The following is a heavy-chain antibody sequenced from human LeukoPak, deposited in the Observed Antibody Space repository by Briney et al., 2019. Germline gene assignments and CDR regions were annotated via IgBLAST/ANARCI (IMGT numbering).Heavy chain of an antibody. CDR2: IGGSGGAT. V-gene: IGHV3-23*01. D-gene: IGHD6-13*01. J-gene: IGHJ4*02. CDR1: RFTFSSFA. Sequence: GGSLRLSCAASRFTFSSFAMTWVRQAPGKRLEGVSTIGGSGGATYYADSVKGRFTISRDGSMHTVYLQMNSLRAEDTAVYHCTKAHRALDSTSHYLYFDLWGLGTLLTVSS. CDR3: TKAHRALDSTSHYLYFDL.